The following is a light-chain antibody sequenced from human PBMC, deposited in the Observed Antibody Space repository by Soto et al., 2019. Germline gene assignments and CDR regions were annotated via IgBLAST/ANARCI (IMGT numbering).Light chain of an antibody. CDR3: MQALHAPWT. Sequence: DIVMTQSPLSLPVTPGEPASISCRSSQSLLHSDGNNCLDWYLQKPGQSPQLLSYLGSNRASGVPDWCSGSGSGTALTLKISRVAAEDVGIFYCMQALHAPWTFGNWTKFEI. CDR2: LGS. J-gene: IGKJ1*01. CDR1: QSLLHSDGNNC. V-gene: IGKV2-28*01.